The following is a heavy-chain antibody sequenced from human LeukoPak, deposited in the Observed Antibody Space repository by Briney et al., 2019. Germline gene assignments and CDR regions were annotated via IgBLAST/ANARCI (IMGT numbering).Heavy chain of an antibody. J-gene: IGHJ4*02. CDR2: ISDSGGRT. CDR1: GFAFHTFA. D-gene: IGHD3-22*01. V-gene: IGHV3-23*01. Sequence: GGSLRLSFVVSGFAFHTFAISWVRQAPGRGLEWVSAISDSGGRTYYADSVKGRFTISRDNSKNTLYLQMNSLRADDTAVYYCAKDRNLYYYDKSDWPSHYFDSWGQGTLVTVSS. CDR3: AKDRNLYYYDKSDWPSHYFDS.